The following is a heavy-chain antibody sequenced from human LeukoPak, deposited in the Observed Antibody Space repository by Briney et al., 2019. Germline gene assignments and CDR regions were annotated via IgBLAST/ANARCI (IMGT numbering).Heavy chain of an antibody. V-gene: IGHV4-39*01. Sequence: SETLSLTCTVSGGSISSSSYYWGWIRQPPGKGLEWIGSIYYSGSTYYNPSLKSRVTISVDTSKNQFSLKLSSVTAADTAVYYCASKTYSIGYYYYYGMDVWGQGTTVTVPS. CDR1: GGSISSSSYY. CDR3: ASKTYSIGYYYYYGMDV. CDR2: IYYSGST. J-gene: IGHJ6*02. D-gene: IGHD4-11*01.